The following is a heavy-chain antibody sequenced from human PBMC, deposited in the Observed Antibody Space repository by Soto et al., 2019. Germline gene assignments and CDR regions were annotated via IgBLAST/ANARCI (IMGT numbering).Heavy chain of an antibody. CDR3: ASNYGDYRYYYGMDV. J-gene: IGHJ6*02. CDR1: GGTFSSYA. CDR2: IIPLFGTA. D-gene: IGHD4-17*01. Sequence: QVQLVQSGAEVKKPGSSVKVSCKASGGTFSSYAISWVRQAPGQGLEWMAGIIPLFGTADYAQKFQGRVTITADESTRTAYRELSSLRSEDTDVYYCASNYGDYRYYYGMDVWGQGTKVTVSS. V-gene: IGHV1-69*12.